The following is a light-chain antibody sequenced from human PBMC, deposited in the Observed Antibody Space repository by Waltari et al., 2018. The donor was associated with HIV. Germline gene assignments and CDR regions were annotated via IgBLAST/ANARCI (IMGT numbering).Light chain of an antibody. J-gene: IGLJ1*01. Sequence: SYVLTQPPSVSLAPGQTARITCGGNNIGRNNVNWYQQTPGQAPVLVVYADSDRPAWLPERCSGSNSGDAATLTVSRVEGGDEDDDYCQGCDGSNDHHVIGTGTRVTVL. V-gene: IGLV3-21*02. CDR3: QGCDGSNDHHV. CDR1: NIGRNN. CDR2: ADS.